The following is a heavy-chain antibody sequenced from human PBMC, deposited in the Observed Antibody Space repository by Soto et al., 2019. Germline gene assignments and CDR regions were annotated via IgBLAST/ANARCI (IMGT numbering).Heavy chain of an antibody. V-gene: IGHV1-69*01. D-gene: IGHD1-7*01. Sequence: QVQLVQSASEVKKPGSSAKVSCKASGGTFSNYAFSWVRQAPGQGLEWMGGIIPMIGTANYAEKFQGRVTITADESTSTVYMELSSLRSEDTALYYCARVRSGTYFGVYYNGVDVWGQGTAVTVSS. CDR2: IIPMIGTA. J-gene: IGHJ6*01. CDR3: ARVRSGTYFGVYYNGVDV. CDR1: GGTFSNYA.